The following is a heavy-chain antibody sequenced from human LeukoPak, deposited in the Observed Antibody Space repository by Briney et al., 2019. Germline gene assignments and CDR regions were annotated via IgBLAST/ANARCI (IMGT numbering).Heavy chain of an antibody. CDR2: INPNNGET. CDR3: ARMYYYGSGSYGLDY. D-gene: IGHD3-10*01. Sequence: ASVKVSCKASGYTFTDYFMHWVRQAPGQGLEWMGWINPNNGETNYAQKFQGRVTMTSYTSISTAYMELSRLTSDDTAVYYCARMYYYGSGSYGLDYWGQGTLVTVSS. V-gene: IGHV1-2*02. J-gene: IGHJ4*02. CDR1: GYTFTDYF.